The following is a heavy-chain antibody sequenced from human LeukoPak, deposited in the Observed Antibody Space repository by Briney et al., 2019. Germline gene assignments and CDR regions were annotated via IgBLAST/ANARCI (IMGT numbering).Heavy chain of an antibody. J-gene: IGHJ4*02. CDR2: ISSSSSYI. CDR3: ARDLSIAVAGTQFDY. D-gene: IGHD6-19*01. Sequence: GGSLRLSCAASGFTFSSYSMNWVRQAPGKGLEWVSSISSSSSYIYYADSVKGRFTISRDNAKKSLYLQMNSLRAEDTAVYYCARDLSIAVAGTQFDYWGQGTLVTVSS. V-gene: IGHV3-21*01. CDR1: GFTFSSYS.